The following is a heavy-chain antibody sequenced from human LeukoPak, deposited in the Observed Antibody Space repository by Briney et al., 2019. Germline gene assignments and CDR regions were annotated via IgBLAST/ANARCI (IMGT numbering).Heavy chain of an antibody. CDR1: GFTFSSYG. V-gene: IGHV3-30*18. CDR2: ISYDGSNK. CDR3: ANKPAGFDP. J-gene: IGHJ5*02. Sequence: GGSLRLSCAASGFTFSSYGMHWVRQAPGKGLEWVAVISYDGSNKYYADSVKGRFTISRDNSKNTLYLQMNSLRAEDTAVYYCANKPAGFDPWGQGTLVTVSS. D-gene: IGHD1-14*01.